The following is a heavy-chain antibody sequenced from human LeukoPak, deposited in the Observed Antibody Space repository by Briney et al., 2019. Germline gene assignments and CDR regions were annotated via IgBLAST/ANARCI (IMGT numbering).Heavy chain of an antibody. D-gene: IGHD4-23*01. J-gene: IGHJ4*02. CDR1: GGSISSYY. V-gene: IGHV4-4*07. Sequence: SETLSLTCTVSGGSISSYYWSWIRQPAGKGLEWIGRIYTSGTTNYNPSLKSRVTMSVDTSKNQFSLKLSSVTAADTAVYYCATLGPRVITLGPPYFDYWGQGTLVTVSS. CDR3: ATLGPRVITLGPPYFDY. CDR2: IYTSGTT.